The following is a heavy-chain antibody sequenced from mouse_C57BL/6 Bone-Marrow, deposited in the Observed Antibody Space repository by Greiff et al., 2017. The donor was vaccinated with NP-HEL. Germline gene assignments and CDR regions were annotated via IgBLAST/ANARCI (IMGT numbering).Heavy chain of an antibody. CDR3: ARVPYGSSLAWFAY. Sequence: EVQRVESGGGLVKPGGSLKLSCAASGFTFSDYGMHWVRQAPEKGLEWVAYISSGSSTIYYADTVKGRFTISRDNAKNTLFLQMTSLRSEDTAMYYCARVPYGSSLAWFAYWGQGTLVTVSA. J-gene: IGHJ3*01. CDR2: ISSGSSTI. D-gene: IGHD1-1*01. V-gene: IGHV5-17*01. CDR1: GFTFSDYG.